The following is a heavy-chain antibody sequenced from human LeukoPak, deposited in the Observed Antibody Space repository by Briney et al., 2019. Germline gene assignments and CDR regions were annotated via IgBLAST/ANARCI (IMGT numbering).Heavy chain of an antibody. Sequence: SETLSLTCTVSGDSISSYYWSWIRQPPAKGLEWIGYIYYSGSTNYNPSLKSRVTISVDTSNNQFSLKLSSVTAADTAVYHCARDSYSSGHPALDYWGQGTLVTVSS. CDR3: ARDSYSSGHPALDY. CDR2: IYYSGST. CDR1: GDSISSYY. D-gene: IGHD6-19*01. V-gene: IGHV4-59*01. J-gene: IGHJ4*02.